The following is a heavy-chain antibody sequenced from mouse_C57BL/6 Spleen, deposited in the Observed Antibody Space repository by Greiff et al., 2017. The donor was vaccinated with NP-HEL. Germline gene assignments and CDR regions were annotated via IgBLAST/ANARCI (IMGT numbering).Heavy chain of an antibody. CDR2: IDPEDGET. Sequence: VQLKESGAELVKPGASVKLSCTASGFNIKDYYMHWVKQRTEQGLEWIGRIDPEDGETKYAPKFQGKATITADTSSNTAYLQLSSLTSEDTAVYYCALYYYGSSIYGYFDVWGTGTTVTVSS. D-gene: IGHD1-1*01. CDR3: ALYYYGSSIYGYFDV. V-gene: IGHV14-2*01. CDR1: GFNIKDYY. J-gene: IGHJ1*03.